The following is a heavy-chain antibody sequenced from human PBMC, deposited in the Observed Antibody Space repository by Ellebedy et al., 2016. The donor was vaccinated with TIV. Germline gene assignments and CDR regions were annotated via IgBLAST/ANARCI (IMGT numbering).Heavy chain of an antibody. Sequence: AASVKVSCKASGGTFSSYAISWVRQAPGQGLEWMGRIIPILGIANYAQKFQGRVTITADKSTSTAYMELSSLRSEDTAVYYCARVGAYCGGDCYSFDIWGQGTMVTVSS. CDR2: IIPILGIA. V-gene: IGHV1-69*04. D-gene: IGHD2-21*02. J-gene: IGHJ3*02. CDR3: ARVGAYCGGDCYSFDI. CDR1: GGTFSSYA.